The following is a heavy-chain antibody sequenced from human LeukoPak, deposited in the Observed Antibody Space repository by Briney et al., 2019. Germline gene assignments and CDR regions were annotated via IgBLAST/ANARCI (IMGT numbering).Heavy chain of an antibody. CDR2: ISSNGGST. V-gene: IGHV3-64*02. J-gene: IGHJ6*02. Sequence: GGSLRLSCAASGFTFSNYAMHWVRQAPGEALEYVSAISSNGGSTYYADSVKGRFTISRDNSKNTLFLQMGSLRVEDMAVYYCARGLRAYYYYGMDVWGQGTTVTVSS. D-gene: IGHD3-3*01. CDR1: GFTFSNYA. CDR3: ARGLRAYYYYGMDV.